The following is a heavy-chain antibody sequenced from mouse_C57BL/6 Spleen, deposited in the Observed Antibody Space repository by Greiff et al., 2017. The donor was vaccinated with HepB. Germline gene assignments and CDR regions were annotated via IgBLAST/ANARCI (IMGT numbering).Heavy chain of an antibody. CDR1: GFTFSSYA. CDR3: ARDELGQGAMDY. J-gene: IGHJ4*01. D-gene: IGHD4-1*01. CDR2: ISDGGSYT. Sequence: DVKLVESGGGLVKPGGSLKLSCAASGFTFSSYAMSWVRQTPEKRLEWVATISDGGSYTYYPDNVKGRFTISRDNAKNNLYLQMSHLKSEETAMYYCARDELGQGAMDYWGQGTSVTVSS. V-gene: IGHV5-4*01.